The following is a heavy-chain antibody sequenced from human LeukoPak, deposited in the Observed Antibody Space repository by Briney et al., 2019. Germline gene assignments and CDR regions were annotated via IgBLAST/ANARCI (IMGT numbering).Heavy chain of an antibody. CDR3: AKANSGSSPFDY. CDR2: INQYGSEK. V-gene: IGHV3-7*01. D-gene: IGHD1-26*01. Sequence: PGGSLRLSCAASGFTFSSYWMSWVRQAPGKGLEWVSNINQYGSEKYYVDSVKGRFTISRDNSKNTLYLQMNSLRAEDTAVYYCAKANSGSSPFDYWGQGTLVTVSS. CDR1: GFTFSSYW. J-gene: IGHJ4*02.